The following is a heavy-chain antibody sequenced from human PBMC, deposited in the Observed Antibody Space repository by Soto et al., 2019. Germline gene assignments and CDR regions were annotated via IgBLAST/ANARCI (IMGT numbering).Heavy chain of an antibody. Sequence: PGESLKISCKGSGYSFTSYWISWVRQMPGKGLEWMGRIDPSDSYTNYSPSFQGHVTISADKSISTAYLQWSSLKASDTAMYYCARPSLLWFGNYYYGMDVWGKGTTVTVSS. CDR2: IDPSDSYT. D-gene: IGHD3-10*01. CDR1: GYSFTSYW. V-gene: IGHV5-10-1*01. J-gene: IGHJ6*04. CDR3: ARPSLLWFGNYYYGMDV.